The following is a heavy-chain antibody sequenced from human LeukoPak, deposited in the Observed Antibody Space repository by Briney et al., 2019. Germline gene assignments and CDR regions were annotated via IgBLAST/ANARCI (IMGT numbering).Heavy chain of an antibody. V-gene: IGHV3-48*01. J-gene: IGHJ4*02. CDR3: ARGVVRPSPYYGSGSYHY. D-gene: IGHD3-10*01. CDR1: GFTFSSYS. Sequence: PGGSLRLSCAASGFTFSSYSMNWVRQAPGKGLEWVSYISSSSSTIYYADSVKGRFTISRDNAKNSLYLQMNSLRAEDTAVYYCARGVVRPSPYYGSGSYHYWGQGTLVTVSS. CDR2: ISSSSSTI.